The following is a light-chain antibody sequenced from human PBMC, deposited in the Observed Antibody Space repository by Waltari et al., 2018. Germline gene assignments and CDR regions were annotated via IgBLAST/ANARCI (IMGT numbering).Light chain of an antibody. J-gene: IGKJ2*01. CDR2: QTS. CDR1: QDIGGW. CDR3: QKYKGAPYT. Sequence: DIRMTQSPPTLSASVGDRVTITCRARQDIGGWLAWYQQKPGRAPNLLIYQTSNLQTGVPSRFSASGSGTDFTLTITSLQPDDSATYYCQKYKGAPYTFGPGTKLEI. V-gene: IGKV1-5*03.